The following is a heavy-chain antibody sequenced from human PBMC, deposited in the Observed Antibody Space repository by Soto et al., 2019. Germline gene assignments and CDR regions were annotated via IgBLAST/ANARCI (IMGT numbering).Heavy chain of an antibody. CDR1: GFDFRSYG. J-gene: IGHJ4*02. CDR2: ASYDGSET. CDR3: VRHSGWPIINFDS. D-gene: IGHD3-10*01. V-gene: IGHV3-30*03. Sequence: PGGSLRLSCTASGFDFRSYGIHWVRQAPGRGLEWVAAASYDGSETYYADSAKGRFTVSKEISKNTAFLQMNALRHEDTAVYFCVRHSGWPIINFDSWGQATLVTVSS.